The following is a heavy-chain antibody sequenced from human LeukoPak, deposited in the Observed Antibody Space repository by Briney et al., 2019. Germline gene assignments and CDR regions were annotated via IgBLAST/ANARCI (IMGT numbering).Heavy chain of an antibody. D-gene: IGHD1-26*01. V-gene: IGHV4-39*01. CDR2: IYYSGST. Sequence: SETLSLTCTVSGGSVSSSSYYWGWIRQPPGKGLEWIGTIYYSGSTYYNPSLKSRVTISVDTSKNQFPLKLSSVTAADTAVYYCARGRPYSGGYHLDYWGQGTLVTVSA. CDR3: ARGRPYSGGYHLDY. CDR1: GGSVSSSSYY. J-gene: IGHJ4*02.